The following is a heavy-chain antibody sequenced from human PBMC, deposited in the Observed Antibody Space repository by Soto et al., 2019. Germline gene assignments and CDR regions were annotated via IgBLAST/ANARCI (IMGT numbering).Heavy chain of an antibody. J-gene: IGHJ6*02. CDR1: GGSFSGYY. V-gene: IGHV4-34*01. D-gene: IGHD5-18*01. CDR3: ARMPDTAIPFGYYYYGRDV. CDR2: INHSGST. Sequence: QVQLQQWGAGLLKPSETLSLTCAVYGGSFSGYYWCWIRQPPGKGLEWIGEINHSGSTNYNPSLKSRLTISVDTSKNQFSLKLSSVTAAATAVYYCARMPDTAIPFGYYYYGRDVWGQGTTVTFSS.